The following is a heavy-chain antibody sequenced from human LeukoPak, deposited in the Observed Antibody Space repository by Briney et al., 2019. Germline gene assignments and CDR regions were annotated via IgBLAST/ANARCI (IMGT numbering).Heavy chain of an antibody. CDR1: GFTFSSYA. Sequence: GGSLTLSCAASGFTFSSYAMSWVRPAPGKGLELVSASSGSGGSTYYADSVKGRFTISRDNSKNTLYLQMNSLRAEDTAVYYCAKLHDYGDYYFDYWGQGTLVTVSS. CDR2: SSGSGGST. CDR3: AKLHDYGDYYFDY. D-gene: IGHD4-17*01. V-gene: IGHV3-23*01. J-gene: IGHJ4*02.